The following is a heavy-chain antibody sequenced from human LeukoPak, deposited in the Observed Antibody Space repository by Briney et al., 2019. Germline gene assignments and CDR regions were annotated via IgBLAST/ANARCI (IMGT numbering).Heavy chain of an antibody. CDR2: MSPTNGDT. CDR1: GYTFTSYH. D-gene: IGHD1-26*01. V-gene: IGHV1-8*01. Sequence: GASVKVSCKTSGYTFTSYHINWVRQVTGQGLGWMGWMSPTNGDTGYAQKFQDRVTMTGSTSISTAYMELSSLTSEDTAVYYCARGIEAGVDFWGQGTLVTVSS. CDR3: ARGIEAGVDF. J-gene: IGHJ4*02.